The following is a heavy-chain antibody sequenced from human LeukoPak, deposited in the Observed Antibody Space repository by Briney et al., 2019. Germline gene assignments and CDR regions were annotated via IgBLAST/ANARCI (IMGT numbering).Heavy chain of an antibody. CDR2: IIPIFGTA. CDR1: GGTFSSYA. J-gene: IGHJ3*02. D-gene: IGHD3-22*01. V-gene: IGHV1-69*01. CDR3: ASLIVVVYHNHDAFDI. Sequence: GSSVKVSCKASGGTFSSYAISWVRQAPGQGLEWMGGIIPIFGTANYAQKFQGRVTITADESTSTAYMELSSLRSEYTAVYYCASLIVVVYHNHDAFDIWGQGTMVTVSS.